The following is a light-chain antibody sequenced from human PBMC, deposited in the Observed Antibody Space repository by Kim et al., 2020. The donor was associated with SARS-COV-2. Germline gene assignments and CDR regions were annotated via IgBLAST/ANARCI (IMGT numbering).Light chain of an antibody. Sequence: ALGQTVRITCQGDGLRFYYASWYQQKPGQAPMLIVYDKNNRPSGIPDRFSGSTSGSTASLTITGAQAEDEADYYCGSRDSDNHLGLFGGGTQLTVL. CDR2: DKN. V-gene: IGLV3-19*01. J-gene: IGLJ2*01. CDR3: GSRDSDNHLGL. CDR1: GLRFYY.